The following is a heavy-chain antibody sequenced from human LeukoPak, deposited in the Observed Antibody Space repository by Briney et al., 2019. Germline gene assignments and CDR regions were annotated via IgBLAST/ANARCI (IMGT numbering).Heavy chain of an antibody. CDR3: ARGSYYYYFDY. D-gene: IGHD3-16*01. CDR2: ISGSGGST. V-gene: IGHV3-23*01. J-gene: IGHJ4*02. CDR1: GFTLSSCA. Sequence: GGSLRLSCAASGFTLSSCAMSWVRQAPGKGLEWVSAISGSGGSTYYADSVKGRFTISRDNAKNSLYLQMNSLRAEDTAVYYCARGSYYYYFDYWGQGTLVTVSS.